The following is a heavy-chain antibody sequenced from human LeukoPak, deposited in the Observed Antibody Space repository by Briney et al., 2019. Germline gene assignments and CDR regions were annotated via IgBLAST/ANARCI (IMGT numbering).Heavy chain of an antibody. CDR3: ARDSRSGWGNWFDP. Sequence: PSETLSLTCAVSGGSISSTIYYWGWIRQPPGKGLEWIGSIYYRGSTYYNPSLKSRVAISGDTSKNQFSLKLSSVTAADTAVYYCARDSRSGWGNWFDPWGQGTLVTVSS. V-gene: IGHV4-39*07. D-gene: IGHD6-19*01. CDR1: GGSISSTIYY. CDR2: IYYRGST. J-gene: IGHJ5*02.